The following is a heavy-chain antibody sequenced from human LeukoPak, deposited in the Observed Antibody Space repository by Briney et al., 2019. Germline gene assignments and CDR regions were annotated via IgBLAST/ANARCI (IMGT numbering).Heavy chain of an antibody. V-gene: IGHV3-7*05. CDR3: TTFYTRLTDY. Sequence: GGSLRLSCAASGFTFNSYWISWVRLAPGKGLEWLATINQDGSEKYYVDSVKGRFTISRDNAKSSLYLQMNSLRAEDTAVYYCTTFYTRLTDYWGQGTLVTVSS. CDR1: GFTFNSYW. CDR2: INQDGSEK. J-gene: IGHJ4*02. D-gene: IGHD2/OR15-2a*01.